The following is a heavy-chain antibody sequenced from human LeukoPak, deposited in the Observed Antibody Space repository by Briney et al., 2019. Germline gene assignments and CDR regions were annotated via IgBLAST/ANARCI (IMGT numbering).Heavy chain of an antibody. CDR2: INSDGRTT. CDR1: GSTFSNNW. J-gene: IGHJ4*02. D-gene: IGHD3-22*01. Sequence: PGGSLRLSCAASGSTFSNNWMHWVRQAPGKGLVWVSRINSDGRTTTYADSVKGRFTISRDNAKNTLYLQMNSLRAEDTAVYYCAMIKEGWGQGTLVTVSS. CDR3: AMIKEG. V-gene: IGHV3-74*01.